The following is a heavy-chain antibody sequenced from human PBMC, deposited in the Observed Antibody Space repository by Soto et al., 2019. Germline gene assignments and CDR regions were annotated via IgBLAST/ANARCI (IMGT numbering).Heavy chain of an antibody. CDR2: ISGIGGST. J-gene: IGHJ4*02. CDR3: ARGGFLSGAGFDY. V-gene: IGHV3-23*01. CDR1: GFTFTDYA. D-gene: IGHD7-27*01. Sequence: GGSLRLSCAASGFTFTDYALSWVRQAPGKGLEWVATISGIGGSTYLADSVKGRFTISRDNSKNTLFLQMNSLRAEDTAVYYCARGGFLSGAGFDYWGQGTPVTVSS.